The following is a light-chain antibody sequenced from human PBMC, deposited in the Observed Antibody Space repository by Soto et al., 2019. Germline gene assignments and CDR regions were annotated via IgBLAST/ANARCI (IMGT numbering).Light chain of an antibody. CDR2: EVT. J-gene: IGLJ1*01. CDR3: TSYTTTSTYV. CDR1: SSDVGGYDY. V-gene: IGLV2-14*01. Sequence: QSALTHPASVSWSPGQSITISCTGTSSDVGGYDYVSWYQQYPGKAPKFMIYEVTNRPSGVSHRFSGSKSGNTASLTISGLQAEDEADYYCTSYTTTSTYVFGTGTKVTVL.